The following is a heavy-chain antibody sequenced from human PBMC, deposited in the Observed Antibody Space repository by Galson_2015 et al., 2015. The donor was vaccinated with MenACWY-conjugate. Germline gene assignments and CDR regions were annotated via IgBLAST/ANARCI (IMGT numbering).Heavy chain of an antibody. CDR1: GDSASSYTAA. CDR3: ARGGSAYEVSDRGWFDP. J-gene: IGHJ5*02. Sequence: CAISGDSASSYTAAWNWIRQSPSRGREWLGWRYYRSKWYNDYAVSEKRRITINPDTSKNQFFLQLNSVTPEDTAVYYCARGGSAYEVSDRGWFDPWGQGTLVTVSS. V-gene: IGHV6-1*01. CDR2: RYYRSKWYN. D-gene: IGHD3-10*01.